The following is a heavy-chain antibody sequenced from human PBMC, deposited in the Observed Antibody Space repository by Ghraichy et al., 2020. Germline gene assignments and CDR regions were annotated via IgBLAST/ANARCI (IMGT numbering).Heavy chain of an antibody. CDR1: GFTFSSYW. D-gene: IGHD5-18*01. V-gene: IGHV3-74*01. Sequence: GGSLRLSCAASGFTFSSYWMHWVRQAPGKGLVWVSRINSDGSSTSYADSVKGRFTISRDNAKNTLYLQMNSLRAEDTAVYYRARSIAGYGYSLDLSGGMDVWGQGTTVTVSS. CDR3: ARSIAGYGYSLDLSGGMDV. J-gene: IGHJ6*02. CDR2: INSDGSST.